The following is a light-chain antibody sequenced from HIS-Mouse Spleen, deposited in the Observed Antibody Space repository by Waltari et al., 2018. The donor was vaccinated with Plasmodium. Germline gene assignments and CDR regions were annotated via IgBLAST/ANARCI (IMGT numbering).Light chain of an antibody. CDR3: VLYMGSGIWV. V-gene: IGLV8-61*01. CDR1: SGSVSTSYY. CDR2: STN. J-gene: IGLJ2*01. Sequence: QTVVTQEPSFSVSPGGTVTLTCGLSSGSVSTSYYPHWYHQTPGQAPRTLIYSTNTRSSGVPDRFSGSILGNKAALTITGAQADDESDYYCVLYMGSGIWVFGGGTKLTVL.